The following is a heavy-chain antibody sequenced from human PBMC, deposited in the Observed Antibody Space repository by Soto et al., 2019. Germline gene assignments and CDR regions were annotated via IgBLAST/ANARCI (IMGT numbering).Heavy chain of an antibody. V-gene: IGHV4-59*01. J-gene: IGHJ4*02. CDR1: GGSISSYY. D-gene: IGHD5-18*01. CDR2: IYYSGST. Sequence: QVQLQESGPGLVKPSETLSLTCTVSGGSISSYYWSWIRQPPGKGLEWIGYIYYSGSTNYNPSLTSRVTISLDTSKNQFSLRLSAVTAADTAVYYCARADNYGYGPTSHFDYWGQGTLVTVSS. CDR3: ARADNYGYGPTSHFDY.